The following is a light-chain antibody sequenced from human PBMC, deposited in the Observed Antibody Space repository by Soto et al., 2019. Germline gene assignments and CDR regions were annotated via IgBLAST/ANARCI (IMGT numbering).Light chain of an antibody. CDR2: DAS. Sequence: DIHMTQSPSTLPASVGDRVTITCRASQSISNWLAWYQQKPGKAPNLLIYDASSLQSGVPSRFSGSGFGTEFTLTISSLQPGDFATYYCQQSYSNPRTFGGGTKVDIK. CDR3: QQSYSNPRT. J-gene: IGKJ4*01. CDR1: QSISNW. V-gene: IGKV1-5*01.